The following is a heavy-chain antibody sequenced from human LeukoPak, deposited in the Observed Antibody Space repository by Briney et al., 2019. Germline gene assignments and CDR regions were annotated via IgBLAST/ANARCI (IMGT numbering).Heavy chain of an antibody. CDR1: GFTCSDYY. CDR2: ISSSGSTI. J-gene: IGHJ6*03. Sequence: GGSLRLSCAASGFTCSDYYMSWIRQAPGKGLEWVSYISSSGSTIYYADSVKGRFTISRDNAKNSLYLQMNSLRAEDTAVYYCARDGYRRYYYYMDVWGKGTTVTVSS. D-gene: IGHD5-12*01. CDR3: ARDGYRRYYYYMDV. V-gene: IGHV3-11*04.